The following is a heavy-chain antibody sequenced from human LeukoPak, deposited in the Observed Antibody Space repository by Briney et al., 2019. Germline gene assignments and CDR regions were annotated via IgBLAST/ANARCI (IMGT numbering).Heavy chain of an antibody. CDR3: ARDLGLYCSSTSCPLDY. CDR2: INPSGGST. Sequence: GASVKVSCKASGYTFTSYYMHWVRQAPGQGLEWMGIINPSGGSTSCAQKFQGRVTMTRDTSTSTVYMELSSLRSEDTAVYYCARDLGLYCSSTSCPLDYWGQGTLVTVSS. D-gene: IGHD2-2*01. J-gene: IGHJ4*02. CDR1: GYTFTSYY. V-gene: IGHV1-46*01.